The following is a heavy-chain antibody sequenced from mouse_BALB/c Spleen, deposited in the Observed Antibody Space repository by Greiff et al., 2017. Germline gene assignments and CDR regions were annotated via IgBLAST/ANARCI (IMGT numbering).Heavy chain of an antibody. J-gene: IGHJ4*01. CDR1: GFNIKDTY. V-gene: IGHV14-3*02. CDR2: IDPANGNT. CDR3: SERDSLLIMDY. D-gene: IGHD1-2*01. Sequence: EVQLQQSGAELVKPGASVKLSCTASGFNIKDTYMHWVKQRPEQGLEWIGRIDPANGNTKYDPKFQGKATITADTSSNTAYLQLSSLTSEDTAVYYCSERDSLLIMDYWGQGTPVTVSS.